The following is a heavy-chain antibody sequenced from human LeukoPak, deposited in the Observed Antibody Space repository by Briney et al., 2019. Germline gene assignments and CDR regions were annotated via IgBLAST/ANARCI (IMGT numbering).Heavy chain of an antibody. V-gene: IGHV1-2*02. Sequence: ASVKVSCKASGYTFAGNYIHWVRQAPGQGLEWMGWINPNSGGTKYAQQFQGRVTMTRDTSIYTAYMELSRLRSADTAVYYCARDWGKTVNSFNYYYYYYMDVWGQGTTVTVSS. CDR1: GYTFAGNY. J-gene: IGHJ6*03. CDR3: ARDWGKTVNSFNYYYYYYMDV. D-gene: IGHD3-16*01. CDR2: INPNSGGT.